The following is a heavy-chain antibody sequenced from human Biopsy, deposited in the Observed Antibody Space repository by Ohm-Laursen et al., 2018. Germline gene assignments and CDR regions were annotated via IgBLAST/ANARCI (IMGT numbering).Heavy chain of an antibody. V-gene: IGHV1-2*02. CDR3: ARKSFYESGGFDY. J-gene: IGHJ4*02. D-gene: IGHD3-22*01. CDR1: GYTFTDYY. Sequence: SVKVSCKTSGYTFTDYYIHWVRQAPGQGLEWMGWSKPNHNTKYAEKFQDRVTLTRDTTTGTAYMELSSLRRDDTAIYYCARKSFYESGGFDYWGQGTLVAVS. CDR2: SKPNHNT.